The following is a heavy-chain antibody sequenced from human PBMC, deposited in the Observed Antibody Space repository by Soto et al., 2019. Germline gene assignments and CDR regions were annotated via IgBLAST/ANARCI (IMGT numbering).Heavy chain of an antibody. CDR3: ARHTSGWHYYDY. V-gene: IGHV3-11*06. Sequence: PGGSLRLSCAASGFNFSDHYMNWIRQAPGKGLEWVSYISGSSRYTNFADSVKGRFTISRDNAKNSLPLQMNSLRAEDTAVYYCARHTSGWHYYDYWGQGTPVTVSS. CDR1: GFNFSDHY. CDR2: ISGSSRYT. D-gene: IGHD6-19*01. J-gene: IGHJ4*02.